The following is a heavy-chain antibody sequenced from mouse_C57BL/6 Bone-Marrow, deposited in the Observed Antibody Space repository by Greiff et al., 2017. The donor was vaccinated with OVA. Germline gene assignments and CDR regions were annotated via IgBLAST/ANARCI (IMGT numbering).Heavy chain of an antibody. Sequence: VQLQQPGAELVKPGASVKMSCKASGYTFTSYWITWVKQRPGQGLEWIGDIYPGSGSTNYNEKFKSKATLTVDTSSSTAYMQLSSLTSEDSAVYYCAGGVTTEGYYAMDYWGQGTSVTVSS. CDR3: AGGVTTEGYYAMDY. V-gene: IGHV1-55*01. D-gene: IGHD2-2*01. J-gene: IGHJ4*01. CDR2: IYPGSGST. CDR1: GYTFTSYW.